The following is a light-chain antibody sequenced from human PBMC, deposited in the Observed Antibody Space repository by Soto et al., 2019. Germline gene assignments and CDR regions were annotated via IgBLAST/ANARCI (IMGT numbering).Light chain of an antibody. Sequence: DIQLTQSPASVSASVGARVTITCRASHDISTWLAWYQQKPGQAPRLLLYAASSLHTGVPSTFSGGGSGTEFTLTISNMQPEDFATYFCQQAHSFPFVFGPGTAVDIK. CDR1: HDISTW. J-gene: IGKJ3*01. CDR2: AAS. V-gene: IGKV1-12*01. CDR3: QQAHSFPFV.